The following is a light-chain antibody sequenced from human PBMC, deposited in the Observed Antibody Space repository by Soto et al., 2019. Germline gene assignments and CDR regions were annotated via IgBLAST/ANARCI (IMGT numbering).Light chain of an antibody. Sequence: DIQMTQSPSTLSASVGDRVTITCRASQSISSWLAWYQQKPGKAPKLLIYKASSLESGVPSRFSGSGSGIEFTLTISSLQPDDFATYYCQQYNSDWTFGQGTKVDIK. CDR2: KAS. CDR1: QSISSW. V-gene: IGKV1-5*03. J-gene: IGKJ1*01. CDR3: QQYNSDWT.